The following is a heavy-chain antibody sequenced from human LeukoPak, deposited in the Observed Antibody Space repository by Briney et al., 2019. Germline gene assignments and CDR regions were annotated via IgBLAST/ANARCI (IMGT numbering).Heavy chain of an antibody. V-gene: IGHV3-7*01. J-gene: IGHJ4*02. Sequence: PGGSLRLACTTSGFTFSGYCMTWVRQAPGKGLEWVANIKQDGSEKYYVDSVKGRFTISRDNAKNSLYLQMNSLRAEDTAVYYCARGVLPDSTGSYLDYWGQGTLVTVSS. CDR2: IKQDGSEK. CDR1: GFTFSGYC. D-gene: IGHD3-22*01. CDR3: ARGVLPDSTGSYLDY.